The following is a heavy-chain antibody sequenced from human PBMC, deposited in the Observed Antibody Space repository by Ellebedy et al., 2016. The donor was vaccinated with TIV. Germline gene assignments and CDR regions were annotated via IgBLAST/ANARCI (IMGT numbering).Heavy chain of an antibody. J-gene: IGHJ4*02. CDR1: GYTFTDYY. D-gene: IGHD4/OR15-4a*01. V-gene: IGHV1-2*02. CDR2: INSKSGGS. CDR3: ARDLMVADERCRNLDH. Sequence: AASVKVSCKAAGYTFTDYYVHWIRQAPGQGLEWMGWINSKSGGSSYAQKFQDRVTLTRDTSIGTAYMEMNRLAYHDTAVYYCARDLMVADERCRNLDHWGPGTPVTVSS.